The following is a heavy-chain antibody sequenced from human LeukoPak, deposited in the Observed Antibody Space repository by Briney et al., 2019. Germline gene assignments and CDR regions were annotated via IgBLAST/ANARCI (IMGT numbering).Heavy chain of an antibody. V-gene: IGHV3-23*01. CDR1: GFTFSSFS. Sequence: SGGSLRLSCAASGFTFSSFSMSWVRQAPGKGLEWVSGIRGSGDTIYYADSVKGRFTVSRDNAKNSLYLQMNSLRAEDTAVYYCARLGIITAAGSNDYWGQGTLVTVSS. J-gene: IGHJ4*02. CDR3: ARLGIITAAGSNDY. D-gene: IGHD6-13*01. CDR2: IRGSGDTI.